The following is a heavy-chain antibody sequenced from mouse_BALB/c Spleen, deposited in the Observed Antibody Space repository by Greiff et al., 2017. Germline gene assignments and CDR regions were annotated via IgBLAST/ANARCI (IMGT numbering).Heavy chain of an antibody. CDR2: IWAGGST. CDR1: GFSLTSYG. J-gene: IGHJ2*01. CDR3: ARDGGGH. Sequence: VQGVESGPGLVAPSQRLSITCTVSGFSLTSYGVHWVRQHPGKGLEWLGVIWAGGSTNYTSALMSRLSISKDNSKSQVFLKMNSLQTDDTSMYYCARDGGGHWGQGTTPTVSS. V-gene: IGHV2-9*02.